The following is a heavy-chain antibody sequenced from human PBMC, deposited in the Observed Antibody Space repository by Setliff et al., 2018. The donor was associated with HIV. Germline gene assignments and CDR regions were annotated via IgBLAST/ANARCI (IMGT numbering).Heavy chain of an antibody. J-gene: IGHJ4*02. CDR2: IHPSGNT. V-gene: IGHV4-34*01. Sequence: PSETLSLTCAVYGGTFSGHYWSWIRQPPGQGLEWIGEIHPSGNTYYNPSLKSRVTISVDTSKNQFSLKLNSVTAADTAVYYCARDACWDSYGLDYWGQGTLVTVSS. CDR1: GGTFSGHY. D-gene: IGHD5-18*01. CDR3: ARDACWDSYGLDY.